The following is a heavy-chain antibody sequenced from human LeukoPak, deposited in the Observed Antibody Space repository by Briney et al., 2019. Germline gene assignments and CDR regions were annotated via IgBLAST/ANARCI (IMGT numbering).Heavy chain of an antibody. V-gene: IGHV4-34*01. D-gene: IGHD2-2*01. CDR2: INHSGST. J-gene: IGHJ6*03. CDR3: ARGAPIYCSSTSCYAGFSYYYYMDV. Sequence: PSETLSLTCAVYGGSFSGYYWSWIRQPPGKGLEWIGEINHSGSTNYNPSLKSRVTISVDTSKNQFSLKLSSVTAADTAVYYCARGAPIYCSSTSCYAGFSYYYYMDVWGKGTTVTVSS. CDR1: GGSFSGYY.